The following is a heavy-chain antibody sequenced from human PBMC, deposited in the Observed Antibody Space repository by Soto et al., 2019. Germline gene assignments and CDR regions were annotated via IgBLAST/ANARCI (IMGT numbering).Heavy chain of an antibody. CDR3: ARDKRDLRFLEWSYYFDY. Sequence: GGSLRLSCAASGFTFSSYGMHWVRQAPGKGLEWVGGIWYDGSEKYYEDSVKGRFTISRDNSKNTLYLQVNSLRAEDTAVYYCARDKRDLRFLEWSYYFDYWGQGTLVTVSS. V-gene: IGHV3-33*01. CDR1: GFTFSSYG. D-gene: IGHD3-3*01. CDR2: IWYDGSEK. J-gene: IGHJ4*02.